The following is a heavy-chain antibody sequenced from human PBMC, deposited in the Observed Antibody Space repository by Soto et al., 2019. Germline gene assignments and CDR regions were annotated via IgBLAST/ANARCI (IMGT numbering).Heavy chain of an antibody. CDR3: TRPLGYCSGGSCFPFDY. V-gene: IGHV3-7*01. CDR2: INKDGGEK. D-gene: IGHD2-15*01. J-gene: IGHJ4*02. Sequence: GGSLRLSCAASGFTFSNLWMTWVRQAPGKGLEWVANINKDGGEKYYVDSVRGRFTISRDNAKNLPYLQTNSLRAEDTAVYYCTRPLGYCSGGSCFPFDYWGQGTLVTVS. CDR1: GFTFSNLW.